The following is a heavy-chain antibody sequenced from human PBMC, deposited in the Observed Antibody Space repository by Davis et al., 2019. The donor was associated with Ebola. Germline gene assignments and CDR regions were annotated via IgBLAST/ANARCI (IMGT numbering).Heavy chain of an antibody. CDR2: IRPDGSEE. CDR1: GFTFSNYW. CDR3: ARESGPTYFDY. V-gene: IGHV3-7*01. Sequence: GESLKISCAASGFTFSNYWMSWVRQAPGKGLEWVANIRPDGSEEQYVDSLKGRITISRDNAKNSLYLQVNSLRDEDTAVYYCARESGPTYFDYWGQGTLVTVSS. D-gene: IGHD1-1*01. J-gene: IGHJ4*02.